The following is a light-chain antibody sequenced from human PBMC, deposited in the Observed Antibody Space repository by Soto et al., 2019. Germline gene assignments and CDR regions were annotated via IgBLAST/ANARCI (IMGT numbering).Light chain of an antibody. V-gene: IGKV1-5*03. CDR1: QSISSW. J-gene: IGKJ1*01. CDR3: QQYNSSPWT. Sequence: DILMTQSPSTLSASVGDRFTITCRASQSISSWLAWYQQKPGKAPKLLIYKASSLESGVPSRFSGSGSGTEFTLTISSLQPDDFATYYCQQYNSSPWTFGQGTKVEIK. CDR2: KAS.